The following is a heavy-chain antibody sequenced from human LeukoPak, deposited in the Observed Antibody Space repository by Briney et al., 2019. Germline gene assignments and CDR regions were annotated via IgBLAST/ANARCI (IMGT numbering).Heavy chain of an antibody. CDR3: ARVYYGSGSYYLAS. Sequence: SVKGSCKASGGTFSSYAISWLRQAPGQGLEWMGEIIPIFGTANYAQKFQGRVTITADKSTSTAYMELGSLRSEDTALYYCARVYYGSGSYYLASWGQGTLVTVSS. CDR1: GGTFSSYA. CDR2: IIPIFGTA. J-gene: IGHJ5*01. D-gene: IGHD3-10*01. V-gene: IGHV1-69*06.